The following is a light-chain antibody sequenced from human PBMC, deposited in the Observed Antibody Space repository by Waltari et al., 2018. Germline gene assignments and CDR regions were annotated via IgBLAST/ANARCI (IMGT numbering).Light chain of an antibody. Sequence: EIVLTPSPRTPSSSPGARVTLSCRASQSVGRSLARYQQKPGQAPRLLIYDAFTRATGIADRFSGSGSGTDFSLTISRLDPEDFAVYYCQMYVRLPVTFGQGTKVEIK. CDR1: QSVGRS. J-gene: IGKJ1*01. CDR2: DAF. CDR3: QMYVRLPVT. V-gene: IGKV3-20*01.